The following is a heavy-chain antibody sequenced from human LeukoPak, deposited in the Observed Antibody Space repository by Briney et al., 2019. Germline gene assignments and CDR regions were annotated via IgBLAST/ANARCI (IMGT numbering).Heavy chain of an antibody. D-gene: IGHD6-19*01. CDR2: TYYRTKWYD. CDR3: ARDVGTSGWHTFDY. Sequence: SQTLSLTCALSGDSFSSNNGAWNWLRQSPSRGLEWLGRTYYRTKWYDDYAESMKGRITISPDTSKNQFSLHVYAVTPEDTAVYYCARDVGTSGWHTFDYWGQGTLVTVSS. V-gene: IGHV6-1*01. CDR1: GDSFSSNNGA. J-gene: IGHJ4*02.